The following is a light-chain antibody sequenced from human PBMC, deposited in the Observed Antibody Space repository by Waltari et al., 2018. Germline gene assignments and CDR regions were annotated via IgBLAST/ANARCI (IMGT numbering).Light chain of an antibody. CDR2: GAS. CDR3: QQYGSSPYT. J-gene: IGKJ2*01. V-gene: IGKV3-20*01. Sequence: EIVLTQSPGTMSLSPGERATLSCRASQSVSSSHLAWNQQKPGQDPRLLSYGASSRATGIPDIFSGSESGTDFTLTISRLEPEDFAVYYCQQYGSSPYTFGQGTKLEIK. CDR1: QSVSSSH.